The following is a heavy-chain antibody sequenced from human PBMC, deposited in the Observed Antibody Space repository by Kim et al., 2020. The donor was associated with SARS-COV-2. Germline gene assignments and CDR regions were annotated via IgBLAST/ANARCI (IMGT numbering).Heavy chain of an antibody. J-gene: IGHJ6*02. CDR2: ISAYNGNT. CDR3: ARDQISEDYYYYYGMDV. Sequence: ASVKVSCKASGYTFTSYGISWVRQAPGQGLEWMGWISAYNGNTNYAQKLQGRVTMTTDTSTSTAYMELRSLRSDDTAVYYCARDQISEDYYYYYGMDVWGQGTTVTVSS. CDR1: GYTFTSYG. V-gene: IGHV1-18*01.